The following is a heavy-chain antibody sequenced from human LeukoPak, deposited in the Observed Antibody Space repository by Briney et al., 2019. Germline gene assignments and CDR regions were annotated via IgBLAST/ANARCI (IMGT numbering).Heavy chain of an antibody. J-gene: IGHJ4*02. D-gene: IGHD3-22*01. V-gene: IGHV4-34*01. Sequence: TPSETLSLTCAVYGGSFSGYYWSWIRQPPGKGLEWIGEINHSGSTNYNPSLKSRVTISVGTSKNQFSLKLSSVTAADTAVYYCARGPALWYDSSGLDYWGQGTLVTVSS. CDR2: INHSGST. CDR3: ARGPALWYDSSGLDY. CDR1: GGSFSGYY.